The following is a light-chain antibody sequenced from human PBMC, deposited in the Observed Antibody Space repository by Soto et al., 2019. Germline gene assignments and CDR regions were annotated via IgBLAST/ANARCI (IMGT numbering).Light chain of an antibody. CDR1: QSISSW. V-gene: IGKV1-5*03. CDR3: QQYNGT. CDR2: KAC. Sequence: DIQMTQSPSTLSASVGDRVTITCRASQSISSWLAWYQQKPGKAPNLLIYKACNLETGVPSRFSGSGSGTEFTLTISSLQPEDCATYYRQQYNGTFGQGTKVEIK. J-gene: IGKJ1*01.